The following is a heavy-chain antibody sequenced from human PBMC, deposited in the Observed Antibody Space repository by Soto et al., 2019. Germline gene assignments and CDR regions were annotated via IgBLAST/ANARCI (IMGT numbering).Heavy chain of an antibody. CDR2: IIPIFGTA. J-gene: IGHJ5*02. D-gene: IGHD4-17*01. Sequence: SVKVSCKASGGTFSSYAISWVRQAPGQGLEWMGGIIPIFGTANYAQKFQGRVTITADKSTSTAYMELSSLRSEDTAVYYCARAPGDYVVYNWFDPWGQGTLVTSPQ. CDR1: GGTFSSYA. V-gene: IGHV1-69*06. CDR3: ARAPGDYVVYNWFDP.